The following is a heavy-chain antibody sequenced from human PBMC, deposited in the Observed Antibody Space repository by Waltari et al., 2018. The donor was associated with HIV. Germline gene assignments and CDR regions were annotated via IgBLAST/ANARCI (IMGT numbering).Heavy chain of an antibody. Sequence: EVQLVVSGGGFVQPGGSLRPSFAASGFTVRSVWLSWSPPAPGKGLEWVANIKQDGSDIYSVASVKGRFTISRDNAKNSLYLQMNSLRAEDTAVYFCARRGGRSSPLGYWGQGTLVTVSS. CDR3: ARRGGRSSPLGY. J-gene: IGHJ4*02. CDR2: IKQDGSDI. CDR1: GFTVRSVW. V-gene: IGHV3-7*01. D-gene: IGHD6-13*01.